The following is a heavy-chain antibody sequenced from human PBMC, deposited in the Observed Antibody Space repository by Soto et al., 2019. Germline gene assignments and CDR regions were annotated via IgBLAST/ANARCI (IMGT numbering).Heavy chain of an antibody. V-gene: IGHV1-18*01. J-gene: IGHJ4*02. CDR2: ISAYNGNT. Sequence: ASVKVSCKASGYTFTSYGISWVRQAPGQGLEWMGWISAYNGNTNYAQKLQGRVTMTTDTSTSTAYMELRSLRSDDTAVYYCARDVPFPPYGKQLARPIDYWGQGTLVTVSS. CDR3: ARDVPFPPYGKQLARPIDY. CDR1: GYTFTSYG. D-gene: IGHD6-13*01.